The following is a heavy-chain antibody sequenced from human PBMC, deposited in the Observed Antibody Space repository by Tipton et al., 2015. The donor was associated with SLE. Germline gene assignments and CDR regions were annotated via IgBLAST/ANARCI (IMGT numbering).Heavy chain of an antibody. CDR2: IHKSGST. CDR1: GASITNYF. V-gene: IGHV4-4*09. Sequence: TLSLTCNVSGASITNYFWTWIRQPPGKGLEWIGNIHKSGSTNYNTSLRRRVTILIDTSKNQFSLRLSSVTAAGTAVYYCARRYGTSFDYWDQGTLVTVSS. CDR3: ARRYGTSFDY. J-gene: IGHJ4*02. D-gene: IGHD2-8*01.